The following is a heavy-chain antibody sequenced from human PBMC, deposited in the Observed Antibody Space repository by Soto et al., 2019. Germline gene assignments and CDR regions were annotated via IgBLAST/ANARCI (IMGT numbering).Heavy chain of an antibody. CDR2: ISAYNGNT. CDR1: DYTFTSYG. Sequence: GASVKVSCKASDYTFTSYGISWVRQAPGQGLEWMGWISAYNGNTNYAQKLQGRVTMTTDTSTSTAYMELRSLRSDDTAVYYCARSPYPTQATHFDYWGQGTLVTVSS. D-gene: IGHD1-26*01. J-gene: IGHJ4*02. CDR3: ARSPYPTQATHFDY. V-gene: IGHV1-18*01.